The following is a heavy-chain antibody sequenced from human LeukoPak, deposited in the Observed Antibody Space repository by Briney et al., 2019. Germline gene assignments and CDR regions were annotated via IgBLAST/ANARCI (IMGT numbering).Heavy chain of an antibody. CDR3: ARGGGLDV. D-gene: IGHD3-16*01. Sequence: GGPLRLSCAASGSTFSSYWMNWARQAPGKGLEWVASINHNGNVNYYVDSVKGRFTISRDNAKNSLYLQMSNLRAEDTAVYFCARGGGLDVWGQGATVTVSS. V-gene: IGHV3-7*03. J-gene: IGHJ6*02. CDR1: GSTFSSYW. CDR2: INHNGNVN.